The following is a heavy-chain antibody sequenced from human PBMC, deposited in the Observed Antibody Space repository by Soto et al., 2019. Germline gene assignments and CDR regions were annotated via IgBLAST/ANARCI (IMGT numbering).Heavy chain of an antibody. J-gene: IGHJ4*02. CDR3: ARDQGGYSYGPSFDY. CDR2: ISSSSSYI. CDR1: GFTFSSYS. Sequence: GGSLRLSCAASGFTFSSYSMNWVRQAPGKGLEWVSSISSSSSYIYYADSVKGRFTISRDNAKNSLYLQMNSLRAEDTAVYYCARDQGGYSYGPSFDYWGQGTLVTVSS. V-gene: IGHV3-21*01. D-gene: IGHD5-18*01.